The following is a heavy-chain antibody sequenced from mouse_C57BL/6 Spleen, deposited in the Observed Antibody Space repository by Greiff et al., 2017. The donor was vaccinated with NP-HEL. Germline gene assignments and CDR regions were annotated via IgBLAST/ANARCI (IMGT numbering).Heavy chain of an antibody. CDR2: INPSSGYT. CDR1: GYTFTSYW. Sequence: QVQLQQSGAELAKPGASVKLSCKASGYTFTSYWMHWVNQRPGKGLEWIGYINPSSGYTKYNQKFKDKATLTADKSSSTAYMQLSSLTSEDSAVYYCARGGTTVVADYWGQGTTLTVSS. J-gene: IGHJ2*01. D-gene: IGHD1-1*01. CDR3: ARGGTTVVADY. V-gene: IGHV1-7*01.